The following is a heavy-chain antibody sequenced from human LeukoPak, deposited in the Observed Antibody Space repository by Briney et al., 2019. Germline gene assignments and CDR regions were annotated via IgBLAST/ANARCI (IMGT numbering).Heavy chain of an antibody. Sequence: GGSLRLSCAASGFMFSNFAMSWVRQAPGKGLEWVSTIYYSGGNTYSADSVKGRFTISRDNSRNTLYLQMNSPRAEDTAVYYCAILPGYSSGWYEVNYWGQGTLVTVSS. CDR3: AILPGYSSGWYEVNY. J-gene: IGHJ4*02. CDR1: GFMFSNFA. CDR2: IYYSGGNT. D-gene: IGHD6-13*01. V-gene: IGHV3-23*01.